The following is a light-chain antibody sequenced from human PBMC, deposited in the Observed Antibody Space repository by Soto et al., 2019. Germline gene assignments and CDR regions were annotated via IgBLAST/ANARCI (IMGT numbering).Light chain of an antibody. CDR2: GAS. J-gene: IGKJ1*01. CDR1: QSVSSTY. V-gene: IGKV3-20*01. CDR3: HQYDSWT. Sequence: EIVLTQSPGTLSLSPGDRATLSCRASQSVSSTYLAWYQQKPGQAPGLLLYGASNRASGIPDRFAGSGSGTDFTLTISRLESEDFAVYYCHQYDSWTFGQGTKVDIK.